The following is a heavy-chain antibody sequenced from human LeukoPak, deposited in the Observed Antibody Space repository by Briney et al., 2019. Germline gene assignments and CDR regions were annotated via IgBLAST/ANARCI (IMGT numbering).Heavy chain of an antibody. D-gene: IGHD2-2*01. CDR1: GGSISSYY. V-gene: IGHV4-59*01. J-gene: IGHJ4*02. CDR3: ARVSCSSTSCSGLDY. CDR2: IYYSGST. Sequence: SETLSLTCTVSGGSISSYYWSWIRQPPGKGLEWIGYIYYSGSTNYNPSLKSRVTISVDTSKNQFSRKLSSVTAADTAVYYCARVSCSSTSCSGLDYWGQGTLVTVSS.